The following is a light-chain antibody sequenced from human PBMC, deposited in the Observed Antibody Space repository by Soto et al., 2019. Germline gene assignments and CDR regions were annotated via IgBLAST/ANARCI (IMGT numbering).Light chain of an antibody. CDR3: AAWDDSLSVV. J-gene: IGLJ2*01. CDR2: RNN. Sequence: QAVVTQPPSASGTPGQRVTISCSGSSSNIGSNYVYWYQQLPGTAPKLLIYRNNQRPSGVPDRFSGPKSGTSASLAISGLRSEDEADYYCAAWDDSLSVVFGGGTQLTVL. V-gene: IGLV1-47*01. CDR1: SSNIGSNY.